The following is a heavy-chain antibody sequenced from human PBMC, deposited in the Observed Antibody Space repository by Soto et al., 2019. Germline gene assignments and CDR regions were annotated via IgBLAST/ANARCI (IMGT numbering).Heavy chain of an antibody. J-gene: IGHJ4*02. V-gene: IGHV4-39*01. CDR1: GGSISSSSYY. CDR2: IYYSGST. CDR3: ARGGYCTNGVCSFDY. Sequence: SETLSLTCTVSGGSISSSSYYWGWIRQPPGKGLEWIGSIYYSGSTYYNPSLKSRVTISVDTSKNQFSLKLSSVTAADTAVYYCARGGYCTNGVCSFDYWGQGTLVTVSS. D-gene: IGHD2-8*01.